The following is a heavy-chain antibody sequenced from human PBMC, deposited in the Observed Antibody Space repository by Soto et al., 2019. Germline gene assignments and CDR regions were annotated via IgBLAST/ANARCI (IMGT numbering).Heavy chain of an antibody. D-gene: IGHD6-13*01. CDR1: GYTFTGYY. CDR2: INPNSGGT. CDR3: ARDYDGYSSIDAFDI. J-gene: IGHJ3*02. Sequence: ASVKVSCKASGYTFTGYYMHWVRQAPGQGLEWMGWINPNSGGTNYAQKFQGWVTMTRDTSISTAYMELSRLRSDDTAVYYCARDYDGYSSIDAFDIWGQGTMVTVSS. V-gene: IGHV1-2*04.